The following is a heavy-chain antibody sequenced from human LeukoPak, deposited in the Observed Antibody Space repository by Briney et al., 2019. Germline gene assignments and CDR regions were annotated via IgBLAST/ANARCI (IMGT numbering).Heavy chain of an antibody. CDR3: ARDTPVYYYDSSASDY. CDR1: GYTFTGYY. Sequence: SVKVSCKASGYTFTGYYLHWVRQAPGQGLEWMGRIIPILGIANYAQKFQGRVTITADKSTSTAYMELSSLRSEDTAVYYCARDTPVYYYDSSASDYWGQGTLVTVSS. J-gene: IGHJ4*02. V-gene: IGHV1-69*04. D-gene: IGHD3-22*01. CDR2: IIPILGIA.